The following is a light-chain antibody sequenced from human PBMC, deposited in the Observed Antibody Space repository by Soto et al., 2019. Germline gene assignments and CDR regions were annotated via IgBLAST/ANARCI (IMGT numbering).Light chain of an antibody. Sequence: QSVLTQPPSASGTPGQRVTISCSGSSSNIGTNTVTWYQQLSGTAPKLLIYSNNERPSGVPDRFSGSKSGTSASLAISGLQSEDEADYYCAAWDDSLKGVLFGGGTKVTVL. V-gene: IGLV1-44*01. CDR2: SNN. J-gene: IGLJ2*01. CDR3: AAWDDSLKGVL. CDR1: SSNIGTNT.